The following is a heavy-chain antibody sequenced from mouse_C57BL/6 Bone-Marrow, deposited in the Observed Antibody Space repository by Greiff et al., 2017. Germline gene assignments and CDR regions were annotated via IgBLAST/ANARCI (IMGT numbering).Heavy chain of an antibody. CDR1: GFTFSSYA. CDR3: ARDDRYYDYVYFDY. D-gene: IGHD2-4*01. CDR2: ISDGGSYT. Sequence: DVKLVESGGGLVKPGGSLKLSCAASGFTFSSYAMSWVRQTPEKRLAWVATISDGGSYTYYPDNVKGRVTISRDNAKNNLYLQMSHLKSEDTAMYYCARDDRYYDYVYFDYWGQGTTLTVSS. V-gene: IGHV5-4*01. J-gene: IGHJ2*01.